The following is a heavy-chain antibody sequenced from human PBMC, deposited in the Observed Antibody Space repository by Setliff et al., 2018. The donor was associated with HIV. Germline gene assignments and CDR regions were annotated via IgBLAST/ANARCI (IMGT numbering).Heavy chain of an antibody. CDR3: ARVASGYDYGWLDP. D-gene: IGHD5-12*01. CDR1: GFIFDDHA. Sequence: GGSLRLSCAASGFIFDDHAMHWVRQVPGKGLEWVSLITWNGDRAYYTDSVKGRFTVSRDNAKNTLYLQMNSLRAEDTAVYYCARVASGYDYGWLDPWGQGTLVTVSS. J-gene: IGHJ5*02. CDR2: ITWNGDRA. V-gene: IGHV3-43D*03.